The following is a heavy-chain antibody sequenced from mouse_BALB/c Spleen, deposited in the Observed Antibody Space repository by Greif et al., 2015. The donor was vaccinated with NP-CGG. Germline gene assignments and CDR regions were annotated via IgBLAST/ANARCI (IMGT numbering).Heavy chain of an antibody. CDR2: IWGDGST. V-gene: IGHV2-6-7*01. J-gene: IGHJ2*01. CDR3: ARERVGGEYYFDY. D-gene: IGHD1-1*02. CDR1: GFSLTGYG. Sequence: QVQLQQSGPGLVAPSQSLSITCTVSGFSLTGYGVNWVRQPPGKGLEWLGMIWGDGSTDYNSALKSRLSISKDNSKSQVFVKMNSLQTDDTARYYCARERVGGEYYFDYWCQCTTLTVSS.